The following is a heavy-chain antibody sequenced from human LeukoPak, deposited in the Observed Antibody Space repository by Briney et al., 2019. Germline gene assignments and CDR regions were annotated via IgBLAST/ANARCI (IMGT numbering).Heavy chain of an antibody. CDR2: INHSGST. J-gene: IGHJ4*02. Sequence: SETLSLTCAVYGGSFGGYYWSWIRQPPGKGLEWIGEINHSGSTNYNPSLKSRVTISVDTSKNQFSLKLSSVTAADTAVYYCARGITGTTWSDWGQGTLVTVSS. V-gene: IGHV4-34*01. CDR1: GGSFGGYY. CDR3: ARGITGTTWSD. D-gene: IGHD1-7*01.